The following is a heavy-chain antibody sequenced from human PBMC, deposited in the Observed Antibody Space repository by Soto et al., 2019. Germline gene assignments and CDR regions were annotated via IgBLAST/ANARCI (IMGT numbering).Heavy chain of an antibody. CDR2: ISSNGGST. J-gene: IGHJ4*02. D-gene: IGHD1-26*01. Sequence: GGSLRLSCSASGFTFSSYAMHWVRQAPGKGLEYVSAISSNGGSTYYADSVKGRFTISRDNSKNTLYLQMSSLRAEDTAVYYCVKDATAIVGATLSFDYWGQGTLVTVSS. CDR3: VKDATAIVGATLSFDY. V-gene: IGHV3-64D*09. CDR1: GFTFSSYA.